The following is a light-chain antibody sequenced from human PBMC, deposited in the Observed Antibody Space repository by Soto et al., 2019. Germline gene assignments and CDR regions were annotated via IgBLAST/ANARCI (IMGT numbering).Light chain of an antibody. CDR1: SSDVGGYNY. CDR2: EVY. Sequence: QSALTQPPSASGSPGQSVTISCTGTSSDVGGYNYVSWYQQHPGKAPKLMIHEVYKRPSGVPDRFSGSKSGYTASLTVSGLQDEDEDDYYCSSYSGTNNLVFGGGTKLTVL. CDR3: SSYSGTNNLV. V-gene: IGLV2-8*01. J-gene: IGLJ2*01.